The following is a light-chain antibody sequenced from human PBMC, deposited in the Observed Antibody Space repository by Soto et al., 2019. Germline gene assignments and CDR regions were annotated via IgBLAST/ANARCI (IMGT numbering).Light chain of an antibody. V-gene: IGLV2-14*01. CDR3: DSYTSSRAYV. CDR1: SSDVGGYKY. CDR2: EVS. J-gene: IGLJ1*01. Sequence: QSVLTQPASVSGSPGQSITISCTGTSSDVGGYKYVSWYQQHPDKAPKLIIFEVSNRPSGVSNRFSGSKSGNTASLTISGLQAEDEADYYCDSYTSSRAYVFGIGTKLTVL.